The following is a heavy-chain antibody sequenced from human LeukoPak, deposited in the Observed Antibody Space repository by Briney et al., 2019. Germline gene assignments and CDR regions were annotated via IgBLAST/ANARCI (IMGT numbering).Heavy chain of an antibody. D-gene: IGHD3-16*01. Sequence: GGSLRLSCAASGFTFGSYAMHWVRQAPGKGLEWVTVISSDGRDKKYADPVKGRFTISRDNSKNALYLQMNSLRPEDTAVYYCARDLASGSADYYFDYWGQGTLVTVSS. V-gene: IGHV3-30*04. CDR1: GFTFGSYA. CDR2: ISSDGRDK. J-gene: IGHJ4*02. CDR3: ARDLASGSADYYFDY.